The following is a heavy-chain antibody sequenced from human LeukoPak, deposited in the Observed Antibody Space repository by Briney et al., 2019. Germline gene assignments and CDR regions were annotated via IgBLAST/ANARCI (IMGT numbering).Heavy chain of an antibody. D-gene: IGHD5-18*01. V-gene: IGHV3-23*01. CDR1: RFTFSSYV. J-gene: IGHJ4*02. CDR2: ISGSGGST. Sequence: PGGSLRLSCAASRFTFSSYVMSWVRQAPGKRLEWVSAISGSGGSTYYADSVKGRFTISRDNSKNTLYLQMNSLRAEDTAVYYCAKARNGGYRYGGHFDYWGQGTLVTVSS. CDR3: AKARNGGYRYGGHFDY.